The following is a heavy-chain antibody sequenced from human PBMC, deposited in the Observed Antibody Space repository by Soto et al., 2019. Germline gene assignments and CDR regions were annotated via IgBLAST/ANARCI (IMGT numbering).Heavy chain of an antibody. J-gene: IGHJ5*02. CDR1: GFSLSTSGVG. CDR2: IYWDDDK. V-gene: IGHV2-5*02. Sequence: SGPTLVNPTQTLTLTCTFSGFSLSTSGVGVGWIRQPPGKALEWLALIYWDDDKRYSPSLKSRLTITKDTSKNQVVLTMTNMDPVDTATYYCAHAPRILGDQKENWFDPWGQGTLVTVSS. D-gene: IGHD3-10*01. CDR3: AHAPRILGDQKENWFDP.